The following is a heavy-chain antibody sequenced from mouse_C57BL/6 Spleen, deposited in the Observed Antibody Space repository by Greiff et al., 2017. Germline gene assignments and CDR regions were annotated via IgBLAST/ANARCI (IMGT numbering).Heavy chain of an antibody. Sequence: EVQLQQSGPELVKPGASVKISCKASGYTFTDYYMNWVKQSHGKSLEWIGDINPNNGGTSYTQKFKGKATLTVDKSSSTAYMELRSLTSEDSAVYYCARSQLGRAYWGHGTLVTVSA. CDR3: ARSQLGRAY. D-gene: IGHD4-1*02. CDR2: INPNNGGT. CDR1: GYTFTDYY. J-gene: IGHJ3*01. V-gene: IGHV1-26*01.